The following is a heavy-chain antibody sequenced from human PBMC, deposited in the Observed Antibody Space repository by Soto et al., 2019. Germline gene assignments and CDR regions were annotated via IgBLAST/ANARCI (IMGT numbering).Heavy chain of an antibody. D-gene: IGHD2-2*01. CDR3: ARDRCSSTSGEGCWFGP. Sequence: SETLSLTCTVSGASISSAGYSWSWVRQHPGKGLEWIGYITYSGDTDYNPSLRSRVSISIDTSRNQFSLKLSSVTAADTAVYYCARDRCSSTSGEGCWFGPWGHGTLVTVSS. J-gene: IGHJ5*02. CDR2: ITYSGDT. CDR1: GASISSAGYS. V-gene: IGHV4-31*03.